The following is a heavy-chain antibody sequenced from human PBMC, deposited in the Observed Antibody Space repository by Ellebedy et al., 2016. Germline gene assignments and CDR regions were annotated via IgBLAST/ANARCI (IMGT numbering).Heavy chain of an antibody. CDR2: INHSGST. CDR3: ARGQYRWQQRAGWFDP. CDR1: GGSFSGYY. Sequence: GSLRLXXAVYGGSFSGYYWSWIRQPPGKGLEWIGEINHSGSTNYNPSLKSRVTISVDTSKNQFSLKLSSVTAADTAVYYCARGQYRWQQRAGWFDPWGQGTLVTVSS. V-gene: IGHV4-34*01. J-gene: IGHJ5*02. D-gene: IGHD6-13*01.